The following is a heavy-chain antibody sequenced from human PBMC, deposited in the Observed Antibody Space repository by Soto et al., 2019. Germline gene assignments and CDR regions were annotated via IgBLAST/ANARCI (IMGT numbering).Heavy chain of an antibody. CDR2: ISAYNGNT. V-gene: IGHV1-18*01. CDR3: ARQKLAQGMGGGTRRNY. D-gene: IGHD1-1*01. Sequence: QVQLVQSGAEVKKPGASVKVSCKASGYTFTSYGISWVRQAPGQGLEWMGWISAYNGNTNYAQKLQGRVTMTTDTSTSTAYMELRSLRSDDTAVDYCARQKLAQGMGGGTRRNYWGQGTLVTVSS. CDR1: GYTFTSYG. J-gene: IGHJ4*02.